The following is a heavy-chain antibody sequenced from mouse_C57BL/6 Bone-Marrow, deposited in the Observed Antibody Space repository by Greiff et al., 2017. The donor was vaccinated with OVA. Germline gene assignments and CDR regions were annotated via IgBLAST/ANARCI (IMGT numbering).Heavy chain of an antibody. CDR1: GFNIKDDY. Sequence: VQLQQSGAELVRPGASVKLSCTASGFNIKDDYMHWVKQRPEQGLEWIGWIDPENGDTEYASKFQGKATLTADTSSNTAYLELSSLTSEDSAVYYCTSPDGDWYFDVWGTGTTVTVSS. CDR2: IDPENGDT. CDR3: TSPDGDWYFDV. J-gene: IGHJ1*03. V-gene: IGHV14-4*01.